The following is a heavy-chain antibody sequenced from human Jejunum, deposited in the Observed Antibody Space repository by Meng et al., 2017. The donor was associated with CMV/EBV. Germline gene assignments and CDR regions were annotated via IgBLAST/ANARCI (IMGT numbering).Heavy chain of an antibody. J-gene: IGHJ6*02. CDR1: GFPFGNYA. CDR2: IRSRGYGGPT. CDR3: ARFYYGMDV. D-gene: IGHD3-10*01. Sequence: TTSGFPFGNYAVSWVRQAPGKGLEWLGFIRSRGYGGPTEYAASVRGRFTISRDDSKSIAYLQMNSLKIEDTAVYYCARFYYGMDVWGQGTTVTVSS. V-gene: IGHV3-49*02.